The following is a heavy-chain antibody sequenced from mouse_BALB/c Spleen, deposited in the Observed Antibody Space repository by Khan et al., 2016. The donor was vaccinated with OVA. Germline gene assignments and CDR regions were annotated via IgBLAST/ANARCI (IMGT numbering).Heavy chain of an antibody. D-gene: IGHD2-14*01. CDR2: MIYSGNT. Sequence: EVKLLESGPSLVKPSQTLSLTCSVTGDSITSGYWNWIRKFPGNKLEYMGYMIYSGNTYYNPSLKSRISITRHTSKNQYYLQLKSVTTEDTATYYCARSTYRYAFAYWGQGTLVTVSA. CDR1: GDSITSGY. CDR3: ARSTYRYAFAY. J-gene: IGHJ3*01. V-gene: IGHV3-8*02.